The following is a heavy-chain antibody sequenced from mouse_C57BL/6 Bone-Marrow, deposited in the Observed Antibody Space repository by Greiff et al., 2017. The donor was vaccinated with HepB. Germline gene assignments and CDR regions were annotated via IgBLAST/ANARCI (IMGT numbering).Heavy chain of an antibody. CDR3: AYTIYYYGSSYDWYFDV. V-gene: IGHV5-4*03. J-gene: IGHJ1*03. CDR1: GFTFSSYA. Sequence: DVMLVESGGGLVKPGGSLKLSCAASGFTFSSYAMSWVRQTPEKRLEWVATISDGGSYTYYPDNVKGRFTISRDNAKNDLYLQMSHLKSEDTAMYYCAYTIYYYGSSYDWYFDVWGTGTTVTVSS. D-gene: IGHD1-1*01. CDR2: ISDGGSYT.